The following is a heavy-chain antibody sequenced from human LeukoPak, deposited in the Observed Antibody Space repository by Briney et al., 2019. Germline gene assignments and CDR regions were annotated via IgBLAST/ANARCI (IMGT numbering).Heavy chain of an antibody. Sequence: ASVKVSCKASGYTFTSNYIRWVRQAPGQGLEWMGMIYPRDGSTSYAQKFQGRVTVTRDTSTSTVHMELSGLRSEDAAVYYCARDQEGFDYWGQGTLVTVSS. CDR1: GYTFTSNY. CDR3: ARDQEGFDY. CDR2: IYPRDGST. V-gene: IGHV1-46*01. J-gene: IGHJ4*02.